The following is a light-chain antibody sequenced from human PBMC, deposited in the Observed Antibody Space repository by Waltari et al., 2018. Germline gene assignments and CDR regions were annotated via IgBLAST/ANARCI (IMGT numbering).Light chain of an antibody. J-gene: IGLJ2*01. V-gene: IGLV2-8*01. CDR3: SSYAGSNNLI. CDR2: EVS. CDR1: SSDVGGYNY. Sequence: HSALTQPPSASGSPGQSFTISCTGTSSDVGGYNYVSWDQQHPGKAPKLMIYEVSKRPSGVPERFSGSKSGNTASLTVCGLQAEDEADYYCSSYAGSNNLIFGGGTKLTVL.